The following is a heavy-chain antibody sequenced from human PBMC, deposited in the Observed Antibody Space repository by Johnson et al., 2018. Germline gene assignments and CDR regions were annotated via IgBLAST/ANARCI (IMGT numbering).Heavy chain of an antibody. CDR2: INSDGSNK. CDR1: GFTFSTYW. D-gene: IGHD5-18*01. Sequence: VQLQESGGGLVQPGGSLRLSCAASGFTFSTYWMHWVRQAPGKGPVWVSRINSDGSNKYYADSVKGRFTISRDNSKNTLYLQMNSLRAEDTAVYYCARARSWGIQLYYYYYGMDVWGQGTTVTVSS. J-gene: IGHJ6*02. V-gene: IGHV3-74*01. CDR3: ARARSWGIQLYYYYYGMDV.